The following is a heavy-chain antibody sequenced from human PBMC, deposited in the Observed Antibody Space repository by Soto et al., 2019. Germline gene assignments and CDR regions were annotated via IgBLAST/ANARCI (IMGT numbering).Heavy chain of an antibody. CDR1: GGSISSGNSYS. CDR3: ARAVTPYLGTWFDP. J-gene: IGHJ5*02. CDR2: ISHTGST. Sequence: SETLSLTCAVSGGSISSGNSYSWSWIRQPPGKGLEWIGSISHTGSTSYNPSLKGRVTMSVDKSKNQFSLKLSSVTAADMAVYYCARAVTPYLGTWFDPWGQGTLVTVSS. V-gene: IGHV4-30-2*01. D-gene: IGHD2-15*01.